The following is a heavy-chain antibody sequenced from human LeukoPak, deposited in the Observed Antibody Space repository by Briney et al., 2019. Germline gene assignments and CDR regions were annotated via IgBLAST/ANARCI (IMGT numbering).Heavy chain of an antibody. J-gene: IGHJ4*02. V-gene: IGHV3-7*01. CDR2: INPHGSEK. CDR3: ARSDY. Sequence: EGSLRLSCTASGFSFSSYWMNWVRQAPGKGLEWVANINPHGSEKNYVDSVKGRFTISRDRTKNSLYLQMNNLRAEDTAVYYCARSDYWGQGILVTVS. CDR1: GFSFSSYW.